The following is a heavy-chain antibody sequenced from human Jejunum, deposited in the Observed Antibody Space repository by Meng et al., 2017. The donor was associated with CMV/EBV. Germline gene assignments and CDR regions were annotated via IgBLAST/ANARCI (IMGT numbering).Heavy chain of an antibody. D-gene: IGHD2-21*02. V-gene: IGHV7-4-1*02. J-gene: IGHJ4*02. CDR2: INPSTAHP. Sequence: QLLPVQSGSELKKPGASVKVSCKASGYSLRSYAVNWLRQAPGRGLEWMGWINPSTAHPTYAQDFTGRFVFSLDISVNTAYLQINSLKAEDTAIYYCVRDVPDGDISLFDSWGQGTLVTVSS. CDR3: VRDVPDGDISLFDS. CDR1: GYSLRSYA.